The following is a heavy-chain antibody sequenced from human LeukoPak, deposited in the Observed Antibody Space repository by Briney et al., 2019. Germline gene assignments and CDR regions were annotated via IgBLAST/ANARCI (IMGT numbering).Heavy chain of an antibody. V-gene: IGHV4-59*08. D-gene: IGHD6-19*01. Sequence: SETLSLTCTVSDGSISSYYWSWIRQPPGKGLEWIGYIYYSGSTNYNPSLKSRVTISVDTSKNQFSLKLSSVTAADTAVYYCARPRGRSADAFDIWGQGTIVTVSS. CDR3: ARPRGRSADAFDI. J-gene: IGHJ3*02. CDR2: IYYSGST. CDR1: DGSISSYY.